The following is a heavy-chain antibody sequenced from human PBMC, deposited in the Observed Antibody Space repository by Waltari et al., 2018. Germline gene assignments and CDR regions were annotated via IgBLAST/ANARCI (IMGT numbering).Heavy chain of an antibody. CDR1: GFTFSSYG. Sequence: QVQLVESGGGVVQPGRSLRLSCAASGFTFSSYGMHWVRQAPRKGLEWVAVIWYDGSNKYYADSVKGRFTISRDNSKNTLYLQMNSLRAEDTAVYYCARDKLSIGSGSHSLDWYFDLWGRGTLVTVSS. J-gene: IGHJ2*01. D-gene: IGHD3-10*01. V-gene: IGHV3-33*01. CDR2: IWYDGSNK. CDR3: ARDKLSIGSGSHSLDWYFDL.